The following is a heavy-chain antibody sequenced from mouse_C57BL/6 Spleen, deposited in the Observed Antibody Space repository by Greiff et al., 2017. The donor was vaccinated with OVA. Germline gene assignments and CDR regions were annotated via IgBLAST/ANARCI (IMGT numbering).Heavy chain of an antibody. D-gene: IGHD1-1*01. V-gene: IGHV5-9-1*02. CDR3: TRDGAVAGFDY. CDR2: ISSGGDYI. CDR1: GFTFSSYA. J-gene: IGHJ2*01. Sequence: DVQLVESGEGLVKPGGSLKLSCAASGFTFSSYAMSWVRQTPEKRLEWVAYISSGGDYIYYADTVKGRFTISRDNARNTLYLQMSSLKSEDTAMYYCTRDGAVAGFDYWGQGTTLTVST.